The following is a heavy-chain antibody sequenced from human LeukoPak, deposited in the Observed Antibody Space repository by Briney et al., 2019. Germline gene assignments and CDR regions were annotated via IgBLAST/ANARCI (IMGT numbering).Heavy chain of an antibody. CDR2: IYYSGST. CDR1: GGSISSISYD. Sequence: ASETLSLTCTVSGGSISSISYDWGWIRQPPGKGLEWTGSIYYSGSTYYNPSRKRRGTRSVDTSKNQFSLKLSSVTAADTAVYYCASHSVVRVFDYWGQGTLVTVSS. V-gene: IGHV4-39*01. CDR3: ASHSVVRVFDY. J-gene: IGHJ4*02. D-gene: IGHD2-21*01.